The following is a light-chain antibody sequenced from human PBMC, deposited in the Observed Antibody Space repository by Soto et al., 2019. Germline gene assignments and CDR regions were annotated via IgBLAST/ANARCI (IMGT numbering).Light chain of an antibody. CDR1: QNVSSN. CDR3: QQYNNWPPWT. CDR2: GAS. J-gene: IGKJ1*01. Sequence: EIVMTQSPATLSVSPGERATLSCRASQNVSSNLAWYQQKPGQAPRLLLYGASTRATGIPARFSGSGSGTEFTLTISSLQSEDFTVYYCQQYNNWPPWTFGQGTKVDIK. V-gene: IGKV3-15*01.